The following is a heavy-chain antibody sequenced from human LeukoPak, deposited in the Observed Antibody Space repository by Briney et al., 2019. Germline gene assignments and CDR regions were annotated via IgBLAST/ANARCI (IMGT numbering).Heavy chain of an antibody. J-gene: IGHJ4*02. CDR1: GFTFSSYS. V-gene: IGHV3-21*01. CDR3: ARGLGLRLLIDY. D-gene: IGHD4-17*01. Sequence: PGGSLRLSCAASGFTFSSYSMNWVRQAPGKGLEWVSSISSSSSYIYYADSVKGRFTISRDNAKNSLYLQMNSLRAEDTAVYYCARGLGLRLLIDYWGQGTLVTVSS. CDR2: ISSSSSYI.